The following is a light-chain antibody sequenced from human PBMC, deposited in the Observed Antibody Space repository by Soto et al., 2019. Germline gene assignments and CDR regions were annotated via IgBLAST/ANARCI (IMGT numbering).Light chain of an antibody. CDR2: GAS. V-gene: IGKV3-20*01. CDR1: RGVSANY. Sequence: PGEGATLSCRASRGVSANYLAWYQQKPGQAPTLLIYGASIRAAGIPDRFSGSGSGTDFTLTIRRLEPDDFAVYYCQQYGSSPRTFGQGTKVEIK. CDR3: QQYGSSPRT. J-gene: IGKJ1*01.